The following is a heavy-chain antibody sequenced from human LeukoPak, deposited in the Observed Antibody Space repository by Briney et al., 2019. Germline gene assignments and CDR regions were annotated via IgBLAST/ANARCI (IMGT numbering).Heavy chain of an antibody. CDR3: ASGGPRDCSSTSCYDHY. CDR2: IYSSGGT. J-gene: IGHJ4*02. CDR1: GGSISSFH. V-gene: IGHV4-4*07. D-gene: IGHD2-2*01. Sequence: SETLSLTCTVSGGSISSFHWSWIRQPAGKGLEWIGRIYSSGGTNYNPSLKSRVTISVDKSKNQFSLKLSSVTAADTAVYYCASGGPRDCSSTSCYDHYWGQGTLVTV.